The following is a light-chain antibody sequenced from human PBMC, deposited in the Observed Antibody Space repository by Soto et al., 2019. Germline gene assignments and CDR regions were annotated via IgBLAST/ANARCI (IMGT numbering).Light chain of an antibody. Sequence: QSALTQPASVSGSPGQSITISCTGTSSDVGGYNYVSWYQHHPGKAPKLIIYEVNNRPSGVSNRFSGSKSGNTASLTISGLQAEDEADYYCSSDTTRSTLVFGGGTQLTVL. CDR3: SSDTTRSTLV. J-gene: IGLJ3*02. CDR2: EVN. V-gene: IGLV2-14*01. CDR1: SSDVGGYNY.